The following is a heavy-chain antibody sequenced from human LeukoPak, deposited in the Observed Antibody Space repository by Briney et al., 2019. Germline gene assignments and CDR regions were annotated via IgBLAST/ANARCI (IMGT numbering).Heavy chain of an antibody. CDR2: ISSSGSTI. D-gene: IGHD4-17*01. J-gene: IGHJ4*02. V-gene: IGHV3-48*03. CDR3: AKDNTWTTVTHFDY. CDR1: GFTFSSYE. Sequence: PGGSLRLSCAASGFTFSSYEMNWVRQAPGKGLEWISYISSSGSTIYYADSVKGRFTISRDNSKNTLYLQMNSLRAEDTAVYYCAKDNTWTTVTHFDYWGQGTLVTVSS.